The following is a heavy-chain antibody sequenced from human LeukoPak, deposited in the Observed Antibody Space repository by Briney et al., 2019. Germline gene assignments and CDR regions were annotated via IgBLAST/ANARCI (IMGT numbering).Heavy chain of an antibody. Sequence: PGGSLRLSCAASGFTFSSYDMHWDRQATGKGLEWVSAIGTAGDTYYPGSVKGRFTISRENAKNSLYLQMNSLRAEDTAVYCCARPHDYDWYFDLWGRGTLVTVSS. CDR2: IGTAGDT. V-gene: IGHV3-13*01. D-gene: IGHD4-17*01. CDR3: ARPHDYDWYFDL. J-gene: IGHJ2*01. CDR1: GFTFSSYD.